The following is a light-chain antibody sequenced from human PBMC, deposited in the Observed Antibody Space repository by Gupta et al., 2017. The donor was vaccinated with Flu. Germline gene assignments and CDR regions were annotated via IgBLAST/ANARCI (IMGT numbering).Light chain of an antibody. CDR2: DVS. CDR1: GSDVGAYDS. J-gene: IGLJ2*01. Sequence: QSALTQPASVSESPGQSITISCTGSGSDVGAYDSVSWYQHHPGKAPKLMIYDVSNRPSGVSNRFSGSKPGSTASLTISGLQADDEADYYCSSYTSSSTLLFGGGTKLTV. CDR3: SSYTSSSTLL. V-gene: IGLV2-14*01.